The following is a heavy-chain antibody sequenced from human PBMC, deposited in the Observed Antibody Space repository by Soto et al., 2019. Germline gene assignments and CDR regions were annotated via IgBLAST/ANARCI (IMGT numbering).Heavy chain of an antibody. CDR2: INPSGGST. V-gene: IGHV1-46*03. CDR3: ASGCTTMVRGVTNYYYMDG. D-gene: IGHD3-10*01. Sequence: ASVKVSFKASGYTFTSYYMHWVRQAPGQGLEWMGIINPSGGSTSYAQKFQGRVTMTRDTSTSTVYMELSSLRSEDTAVYYCASGCTTMVRGVTNYYYMDGWGKGTTVTVSS. CDR1: GYTFTSYY. J-gene: IGHJ6*03.